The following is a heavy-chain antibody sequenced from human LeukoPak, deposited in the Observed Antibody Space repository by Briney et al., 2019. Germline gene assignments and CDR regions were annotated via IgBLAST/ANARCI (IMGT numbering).Heavy chain of an antibody. CDR2: INQVGSDK. CDR1: GFTFSTYW. CDR3: TKDVFDFGGYFEL. Sequence: PGGSLRLSCAVSGFTFSTYWMNWVRQAPGKGLEWVANINQVGSDKYYVDSVKGRFTISRDNAKNPLYLQMNSLRTEDTAFYYCTKDVFDFGGYFELWGRGTLVTVSS. V-gene: IGHV3-7*03. J-gene: IGHJ2*01. D-gene: IGHD3-16*01.